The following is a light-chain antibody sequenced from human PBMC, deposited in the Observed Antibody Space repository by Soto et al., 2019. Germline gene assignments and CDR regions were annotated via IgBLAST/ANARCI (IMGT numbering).Light chain of an antibody. CDR3: QHYNNWPPYT. J-gene: IGKJ2*01. V-gene: IGKV3-15*01. Sequence: EIVMTQSPATLSVSPGERATLSCRASQSVSSNLAWYQQKPGQAPRLLIYGASTRATGIPGRFSGSGSGTEFPLTISSQQSEDFAVYYCQHYNNWPPYTFGQGTKLEIK. CDR2: GAS. CDR1: QSVSSN.